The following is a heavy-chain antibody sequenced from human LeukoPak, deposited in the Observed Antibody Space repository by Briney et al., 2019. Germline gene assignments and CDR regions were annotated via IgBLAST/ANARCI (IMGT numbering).Heavy chain of an antibody. V-gene: IGHV3-74*01. D-gene: IGHD2-8*01. CDR3: ARGGVAGGFDL. Sequence: GGSLRLSCAASGFTFSPYWMYWVRQAPGKGLVWVSRINSDGSSTNYADSVKGRFTISRDNAKNTLYLQMNSLRADDTAVYYCARGGVAGGFDLWGQGTMVTVSS. CDR1: GFTFSPYW. CDR2: INSDGSST. J-gene: IGHJ3*01.